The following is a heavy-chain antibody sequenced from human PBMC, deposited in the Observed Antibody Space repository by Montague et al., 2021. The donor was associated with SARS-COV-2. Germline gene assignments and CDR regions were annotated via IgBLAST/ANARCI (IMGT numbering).Heavy chain of an antibody. CDR3: ARTMTTVTTAYGLGDYYYGMDV. CDR2: IDWDDDK. CDR1: GFSLSPSGMC. D-gene: IGHD4-17*01. J-gene: IGHJ6*02. Sequence: VKPTQTLTLTCTFSGFSLSPSGMCVSWIRQPPGKALEWLARIDWDDDKYYSTYLKNRLTISKDTSKNQVVLTMTNMDPVGTATYYCARTMTTVTTAYGLGDYYYGMDVWGQGTTVTVSS. V-gene: IGHV2-70*11.